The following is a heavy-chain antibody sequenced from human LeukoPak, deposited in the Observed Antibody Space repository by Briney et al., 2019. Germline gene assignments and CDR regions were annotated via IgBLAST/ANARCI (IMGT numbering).Heavy chain of an antibody. CDR1: GYTFTSYG. CDR2: ISAYNGNT. Sequence: AAVKVSCKASGYTFTSYGISWVRQAPGQGLEWMGWISAYNGNTNYAQKLQGRGTMTTDTSTSTAYMELRSLRSDDTAVYYCAREVVAAYYYYGMDVWGQGTTVTVSS. J-gene: IGHJ6*02. V-gene: IGHV1-18*01. D-gene: IGHD2-15*01. CDR3: AREVVAAYYYYGMDV.